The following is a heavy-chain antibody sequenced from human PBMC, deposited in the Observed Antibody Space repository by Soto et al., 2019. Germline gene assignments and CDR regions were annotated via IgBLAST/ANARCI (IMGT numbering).Heavy chain of an antibody. D-gene: IGHD4-4*01. J-gene: IGHJ3*02. CDR2: IYPDDSDT. V-gene: IGHV5-51*01. CDR1: GYSFTSYW. Sequence: GESLKISCKGSGYSFTSYWIGWVRQMPGKGLEWMGIIYPDDSDTRYSPSFQGQVTISADKSISTAYLQWSGLKASDTAMYYCASHGGGNYPPLHDAFDIWGQGTMVTVSS. CDR3: ASHGGGNYPPLHDAFDI.